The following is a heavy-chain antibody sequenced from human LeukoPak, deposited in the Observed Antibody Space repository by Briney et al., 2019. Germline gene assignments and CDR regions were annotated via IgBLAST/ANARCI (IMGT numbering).Heavy chain of an antibody. CDR2: ISTSSSYI. V-gene: IGHV3-21*01. D-gene: IGHD4-11*01. Sequence: GGSLRLSCAASGFTFSAYSMNWVRQAPGKGLEWVSFISTSSSYINYADSVKGRFTISRDNAKNSLYLHMNSLRAEDTAVYYCARNSRYSFDIWGQGTMVTVSS. J-gene: IGHJ3*02. CDR1: GFTFSAYS. CDR3: ARNSRYSFDI.